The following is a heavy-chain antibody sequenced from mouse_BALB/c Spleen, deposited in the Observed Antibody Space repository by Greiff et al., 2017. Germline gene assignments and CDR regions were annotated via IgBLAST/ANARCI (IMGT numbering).Heavy chain of an antibody. CDR2: INPSSGYT. CDR1: GYTFTSYT. CDR3: AGGVQGFAY. J-gene: IGHJ3*01. Sequence: VQLQQSGAELARPGASGKMSCKASGYTFTSYTMHWVKQRPGQGLEWIGYINPSSGYTNYNQKFKDKATLTADKSSSTAYMQLSSLTSEDTAVYYCAGGVQGFAYWGQGTLVTVSA. V-gene: IGHV1-4*01.